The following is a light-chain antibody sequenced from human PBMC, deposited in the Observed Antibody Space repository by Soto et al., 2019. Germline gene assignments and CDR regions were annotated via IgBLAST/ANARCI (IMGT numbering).Light chain of an antibody. V-gene: IGLV4-60*02. CDR2: LEGSGNY. CDR1: SGHTTYI. J-gene: IGLJ3*02. Sequence: QSVLTQSSSASASLGSSVKLTCTLNSGHTTYIIAWHQQQPGKAHRYLMKLEGSGNYNKGSGVPDRFSGSSSGADRYLVISNLQFEDEADYYCETWDRDTRVFGGGTKLTVL. CDR3: ETWDRDTRV.